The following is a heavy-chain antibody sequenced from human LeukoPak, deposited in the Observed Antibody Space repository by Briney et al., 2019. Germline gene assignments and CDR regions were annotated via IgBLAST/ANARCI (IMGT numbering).Heavy chain of an antibody. CDR1: GGTFSSYA. CDR3: TRDSSGWYRGYFDY. D-gene: IGHD6-19*01. CDR2: IIPIFGTA. Sequence: SVKVSCKASGGTFSSYAISWVRQAPGQGLEWMGGIIPIFGTANYAQKFQGRVTITADESTSTAYMELSSLRSEDTAVYYCTRDSSGWYRGYFDYWGQGTLVTVSS. J-gene: IGHJ4*02. V-gene: IGHV1-69*13.